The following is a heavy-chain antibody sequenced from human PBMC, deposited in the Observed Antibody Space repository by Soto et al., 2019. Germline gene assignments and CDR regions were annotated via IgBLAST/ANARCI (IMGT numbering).Heavy chain of an antibody. CDR1: GGTFSSYA. Sequence: QVQLVQSGAEVKNPGSTVNVSCKASGGTFSSYAISWVRQAPGQGLEWMGGIIPIFGTANYAQKFQGRVTITADKSTSTAYMELSSLRSEDTAVYYCARAAAGSLGGAFDIWGQGTMVTVSS. CDR2: IIPIFGTA. J-gene: IGHJ3*02. CDR3: ARAAAGSLGGAFDI. D-gene: IGHD6-13*01. V-gene: IGHV1-69*06.